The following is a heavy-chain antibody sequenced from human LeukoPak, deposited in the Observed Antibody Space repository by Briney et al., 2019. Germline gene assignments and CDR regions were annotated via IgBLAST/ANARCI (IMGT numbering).Heavy chain of an antibody. Sequence: GGSLRLSCAASGFTFSSYGMHWVRQAPGKGLEWVAVISYDGSNKYYADSVKGRFTISRDNSKNTPYLQMNSLRAEDTAVYYCAKEDIGFDYWGQGTLVTVSS. CDR1: GFTFSSYG. D-gene: IGHD5-12*01. V-gene: IGHV3-30*18. CDR3: AKEDIGFDY. CDR2: ISYDGSNK. J-gene: IGHJ4*02.